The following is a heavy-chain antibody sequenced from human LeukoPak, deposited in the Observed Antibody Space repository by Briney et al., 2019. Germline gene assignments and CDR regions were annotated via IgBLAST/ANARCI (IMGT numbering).Heavy chain of an antibody. J-gene: IGHJ4*02. CDR3: GRGHWGLDY. CDR2: ISSSGSTI. CDR1: GFTFSSYE. Sequence: GGSLRLSCAASGFTFSSYEMNWVRQAPGKGLEWVSYISSSGSTIYYADSVKGRFTISRDNSKSSLYLQMNSLRAEDTAVYYCGRGHWGLDYWGQGALVTVSS. V-gene: IGHV3-48*03. D-gene: IGHD7-27*01.